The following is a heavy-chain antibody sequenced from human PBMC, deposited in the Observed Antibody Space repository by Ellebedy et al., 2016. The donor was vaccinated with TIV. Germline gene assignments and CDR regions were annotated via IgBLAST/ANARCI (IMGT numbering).Heavy chain of an antibody. J-gene: IGHJ4*02. V-gene: IGHV4-59*01. Sequence: MPSETLSLTCAVSGGFISNYYWTWIRQSHETGLEWIGYIYHSGSNGSNPSLKSRVTISVDTPKNQFSLKLNSVTAADTAVYYCAGGAPFPYYFDSWGQGLLVTVSS. CDR3: AGGAPFPYYFDS. CDR2: IYHSGSN. CDR1: GGFISNYY.